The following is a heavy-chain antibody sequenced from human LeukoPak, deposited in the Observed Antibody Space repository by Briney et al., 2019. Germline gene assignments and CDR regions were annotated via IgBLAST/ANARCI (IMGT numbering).Heavy chain of an antibody. V-gene: IGHV4-39*07. CDR1: GGSISSSSYY. J-gene: IGHJ4*02. CDR3: ARDIVATTPGSY. CDR2: IYHSGST. Sequence: SETLSLTCTVSGGSISSSSYYWGWIRQPPGKGLEWIGSIYHSGSTYYNPSLKSRVTISVDTSKNQFSLKLSSVTAADTAVYYCARDIVATTPGSYWGQGTLVTVSS. D-gene: IGHD5-12*01.